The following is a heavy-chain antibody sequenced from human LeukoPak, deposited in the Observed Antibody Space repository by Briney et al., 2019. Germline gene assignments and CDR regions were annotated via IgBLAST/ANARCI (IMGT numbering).Heavy chain of an antibody. Sequence: PSETLSLTCTVSGGSISSYYWSWIRQPPGKGLEWIGYIFYSGSTNYNPSLKSRVTMSVDKSKNQFSLNLNSVTAADTAVYYCARGGILTGYYRYNWFDPWGQGTLVTVSS. D-gene: IGHD3-9*01. CDR1: GGSISSYY. CDR3: ARGGILTGYYRYNWFDP. CDR2: IFYSGST. V-gene: IGHV4-59*12. J-gene: IGHJ5*02.